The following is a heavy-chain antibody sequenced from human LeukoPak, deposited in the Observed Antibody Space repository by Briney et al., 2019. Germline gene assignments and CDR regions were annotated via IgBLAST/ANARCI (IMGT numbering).Heavy chain of an antibody. CDR2: IYSGGST. CDR1: GFTVSSNY. D-gene: IGHD2-21*01. Sequence: GGSLRLSCAASGFTVSSNYMSWVRQAPGKGLEWVSVIYSGGSTYYADSVKGRFTISRDNSKNTLYRQMNTLRAEDTAVYYCATILSDYWGQGTLVTVSS. J-gene: IGHJ4*02. V-gene: IGHV3-53*01. CDR3: ATILSDY.